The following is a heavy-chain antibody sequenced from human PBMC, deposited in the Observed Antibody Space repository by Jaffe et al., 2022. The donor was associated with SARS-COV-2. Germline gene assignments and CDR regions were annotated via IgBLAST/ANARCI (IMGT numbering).Heavy chain of an antibody. D-gene: IGHD1-7*01. CDR2: IYYSGST. CDR3: ARPIRDNWNYWFDP. J-gene: IGHJ5*02. Sequence: QLQLQESGPGLVKPSETLSLTCTVSGGSISSSSYYWGWIRQPPGKGLEWIGSIYYSGSTYYNPSLKSRVTISVDTSKNQFSLKLSSVTAADTAVYYCARPIRDNWNYWFDPWGQGTLVTVSS. V-gene: IGHV4-39*01. CDR1: GGSISSSSYY.